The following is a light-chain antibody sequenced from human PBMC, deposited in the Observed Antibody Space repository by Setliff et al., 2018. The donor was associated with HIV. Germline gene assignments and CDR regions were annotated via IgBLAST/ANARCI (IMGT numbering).Light chain of an antibody. J-gene: IGLJ1*01. CDR2: SNN. CDR1: SSNIGGNT. Sequence: QSVLTQPPSASGTPGQRVTMSCSGSSSNIGGNTVNWYQQLPGTAPKLLIYSNNQRPSGVPDRFSGSKSGTSASLAISGLQSEDEADYYCNSYISRTPLYVFGTGTKVTVL. V-gene: IGLV1-44*01. CDR3: NSYISRTPLYV.